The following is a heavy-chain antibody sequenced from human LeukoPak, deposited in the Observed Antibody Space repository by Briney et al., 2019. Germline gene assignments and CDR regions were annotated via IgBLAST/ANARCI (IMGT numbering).Heavy chain of an antibody. CDR2: IYPGDSDT. J-gene: IGHJ4*02. CDR3: ATYYYDSSGYYPYFDY. V-gene: IGHV5-51*01. D-gene: IGHD3-22*01. CDR1: GYSFTNYW. Sequence: GESLKISFKGSGYSFTNYWIGWVRQMPGKGLEWMGIIYPGDSDTRYSPSFQGQVTISADKSISTAYLQWSSLKASDTAMYYCATYYYDSSGYYPYFDYWGQGTLVTVSS.